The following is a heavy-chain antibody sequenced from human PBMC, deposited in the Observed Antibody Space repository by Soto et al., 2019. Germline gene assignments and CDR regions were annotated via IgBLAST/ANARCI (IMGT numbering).Heavy chain of an antibody. D-gene: IGHD1-1*01. CDR2: ISTSSSQT. CDR3: ARANGFSKY. CDR1: GFTFSDYY. J-gene: IGHJ4*02. V-gene: IGHV3-11*06. Sequence: GGSLRLSCAASGFTFSDYYMTWIRQAPGKGLEWVSYISTSSSQTNYADSVKGRFTISRDNAKNSLYLQMNSLRAEDTAVYYCARANGFSKYWGQGALVTVSS.